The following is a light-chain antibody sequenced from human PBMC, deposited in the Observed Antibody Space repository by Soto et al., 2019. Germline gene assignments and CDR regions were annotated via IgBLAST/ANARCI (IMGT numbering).Light chain of an antibody. CDR1: SSDVGSYNL. J-gene: IGLJ2*01. CDR3: SSYAGGTTFVL. V-gene: IGLV2-23*02. Sequence: QSVLTQPASVSGSPGQSITISCTGTSSDVGSYNLVSWYQQHPGKAPRLIIYEVNKRPSGVSNVFSGSKSGNRASLTISGLQAEDEADYYCSSYAGGTTFVLFGGGTKLTVL. CDR2: EVN.